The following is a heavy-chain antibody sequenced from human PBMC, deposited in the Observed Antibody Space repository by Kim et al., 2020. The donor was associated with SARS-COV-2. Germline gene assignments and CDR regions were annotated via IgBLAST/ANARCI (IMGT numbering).Heavy chain of an antibody. V-gene: IGHV3-7*03. J-gene: IGHJ4*02. CDR3: AGRGIAAAGFDY. D-gene: IGHD6-13*01. Sequence: YYVDSVKGRFTISSDNAKNSLYLQMNSLRAEDTAVYYCAGRGIAAAGFDYWGQGTLVTVSS.